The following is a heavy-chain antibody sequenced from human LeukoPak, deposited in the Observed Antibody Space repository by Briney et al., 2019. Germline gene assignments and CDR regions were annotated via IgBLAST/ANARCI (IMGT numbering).Heavy chain of an antibody. Sequence: PGGSLRLSCPASGFSFSSFAMTWVRQAPGKGLEWVSSITGGHYPTYNTDSVKGRFTISRDNSNNTLYLQMNSLRADDTAVYYCTKDSNGDYVGAFDPWGQETLVTVSS. D-gene: IGHD4-17*01. CDR3: TKDSNGDYVGAFDP. CDR1: GFSFSSFA. CDR2: ITGGHYPT. J-gene: IGHJ5*02. V-gene: IGHV3-23*01.